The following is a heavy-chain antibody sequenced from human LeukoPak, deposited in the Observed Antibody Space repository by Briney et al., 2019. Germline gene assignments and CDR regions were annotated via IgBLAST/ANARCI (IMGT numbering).Heavy chain of an antibody. CDR2: INHSGST. Sequence: SETLSLTCAVYGGSFSGYYWGWIRQPPGKGLEWIGEINHSGSTNYNPSLKSRVTISVDTSKNQFSLKLSSVTAADTAVYYCASKAAAKGYFDYWGQGTLVTVSS. CDR1: GGSFSGYY. V-gene: IGHV4-34*01. CDR3: ASKAAAKGYFDY. J-gene: IGHJ4*02. D-gene: IGHD6-13*01.